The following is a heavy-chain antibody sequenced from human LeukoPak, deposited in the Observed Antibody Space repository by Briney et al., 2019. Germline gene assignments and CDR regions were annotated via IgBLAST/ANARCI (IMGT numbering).Heavy chain of an antibody. D-gene: IGHD3-10*01. CDR2: IYYSGST. CDR3: ARADMVRGVGVFDY. V-gene: IGHV4-59*12. CDR1: GGSISSYY. Sequence: SETLSLTCTVSGGSISSYYWSWIRQPPGKGLEWIGYIYYSGSTNYNPSLKSRVTISVDRSKNQFSLKLSSVTAADTAVYYCARADMVRGVGVFDYWGQGTLVTVSS. J-gene: IGHJ4*02.